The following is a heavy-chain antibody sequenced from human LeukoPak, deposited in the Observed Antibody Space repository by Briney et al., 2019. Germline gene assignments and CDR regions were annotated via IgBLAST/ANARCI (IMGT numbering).Heavy chain of an antibody. CDR2: IYHDGNT. D-gene: IGHD2-2*02. V-gene: IGHV4-30-2*01. CDR1: GASMSSHGYS. Sequence: SETLSLTCAVSGASMSSHGYSWSWIRQPPGKGLEFIGYIYHDGNTYYNPSLNSRVSISVDMSKNQFSLKLSSVTAADTAVYYCARSDYCTSTSCYRHFDYWGQGTLVTVSS. J-gene: IGHJ4*02. CDR3: ARSDYCTSTSCYRHFDY.